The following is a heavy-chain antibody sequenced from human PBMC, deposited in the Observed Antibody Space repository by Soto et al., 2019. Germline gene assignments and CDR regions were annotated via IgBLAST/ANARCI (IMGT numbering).Heavy chain of an antibody. CDR3: ARAWVVVTAPDY. V-gene: IGHV1-3*05. CDR1: GYTFTIYA. Sequence: QVQLVQSGAEEKKPGASVKVSCKASGYTFTIYAMHWVRQAPGQRLEWMGWINAGNGNTKYSQKFQGRVTITRDTSASTAYMELSSLRSEDTAVYYCARAWVVVTAPDYWGQGTLVTVSS. D-gene: IGHD2-21*02. CDR2: INAGNGNT. J-gene: IGHJ4*02.